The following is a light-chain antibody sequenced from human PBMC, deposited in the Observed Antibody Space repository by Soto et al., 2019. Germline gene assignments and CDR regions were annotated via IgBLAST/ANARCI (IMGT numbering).Light chain of an antibody. Sequence: EIVLTQSPGTLSLSPGERATLSCRASQSVSSYLAWYQQKPGQAPRLLIFDASNRATGIPARFSGSGSGTDFTLTISILEPQDFAVYYCQQRSNWPPMYTFGQGTKLEIK. CDR2: DAS. CDR3: QQRSNWPPMYT. J-gene: IGKJ2*01. CDR1: QSVSSY. V-gene: IGKV3-11*01.